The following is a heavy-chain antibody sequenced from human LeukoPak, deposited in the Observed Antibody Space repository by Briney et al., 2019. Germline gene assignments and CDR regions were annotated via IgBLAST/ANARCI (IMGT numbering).Heavy chain of an antibody. V-gene: IGHV4-59*11. CDR1: GGSISSHY. D-gene: IGHD3-22*01. CDR2: IYYSGTT. CDR3: ARGTGFYDSSGHYYWGYFDS. J-gene: IGHJ4*02. Sequence: WETLSLTCTVSGGSISSHYWSWFRQAPGERPEWIAFIYYSGTTNYNPSLKGRVTISIDSSKNQFSLKLSSVTAADTAIYYCARGTGFYDSSGHYYWGYFDSWGQGTLVPVSS.